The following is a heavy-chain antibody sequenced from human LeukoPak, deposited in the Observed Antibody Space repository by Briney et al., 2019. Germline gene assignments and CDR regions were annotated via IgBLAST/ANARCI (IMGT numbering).Heavy chain of an antibody. CDR2: ISSSSSYI. V-gene: IGHV3-21*01. J-gene: IGHJ4*02. CDR3: ARDIGRYGDPDIDY. D-gene: IGHD4-17*01. Sequence: GGSLRLSCAASGFTFSSYSMNWVRQVPGKGLEWVSSISSSSSYIYYADSVKGRFTISRDNAKNSLYLQMNSLRAEDTAVYYCARDIGRYGDPDIDYWGQGTLVTVSS. CDR1: GFTFSSYS.